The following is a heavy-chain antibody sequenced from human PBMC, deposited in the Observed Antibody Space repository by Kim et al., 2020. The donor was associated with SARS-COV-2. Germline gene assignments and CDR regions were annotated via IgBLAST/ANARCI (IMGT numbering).Heavy chain of an antibody. CDR3: PKVRPRLLGYYYYGMDV. J-gene: IGHJ6*01. CDR1: GFTFSSYA. CDR2: ISGSGGTT. V-gene: IGHV3-23*01. Sequence: GGSLRLSCAASGFTFSSYAMSWVRQAPGKGLEWVSAISGSGGTTYYADPAKRRFTISTDNSKNTLYPQTTSLRAEDTAVYHCPKVRPRLLGYYYYGMDV. D-gene: IGHD2-15*01.